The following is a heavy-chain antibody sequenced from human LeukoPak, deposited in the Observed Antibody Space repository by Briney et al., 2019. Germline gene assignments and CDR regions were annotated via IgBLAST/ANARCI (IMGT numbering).Heavy chain of an antibody. Sequence: PSETLSLTCTVSGGSISTYYWSWIRQPPGKGLDWIGYIYYSGSTNYNPSLESRVTISLDTSKNQFSLKLSSVTAADTAVYYCARVIRAYGSGSYSFYYWGQGTLVTVSS. CDR1: GGSISTYY. CDR3: ARVIRAYGSGSYSFYY. V-gene: IGHV4-59*12. J-gene: IGHJ4*02. CDR2: IYYSGST. D-gene: IGHD3-10*01.